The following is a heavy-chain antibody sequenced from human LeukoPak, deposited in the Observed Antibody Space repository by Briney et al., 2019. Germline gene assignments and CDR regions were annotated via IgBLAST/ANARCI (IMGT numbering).Heavy chain of an antibody. Sequence: GGSLRLSCAASGFTFSSYAMSWVRQAPGKGLEWVSGISGSGGSTYYADSVKGRFTISRDNSKNTLYLQMNSLGAEDTAVHYCAKWSSGSPGDYWGQGTLVTVSS. CDR2: ISGSGGST. V-gene: IGHV3-23*01. D-gene: IGHD1-26*01. CDR1: GFTFSSYA. J-gene: IGHJ4*02. CDR3: AKWSSGSPGDY.